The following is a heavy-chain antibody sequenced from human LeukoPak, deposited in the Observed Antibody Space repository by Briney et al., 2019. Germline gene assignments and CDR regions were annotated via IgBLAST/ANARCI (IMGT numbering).Heavy chain of an antibody. J-gene: IGHJ6*02. CDR1: GGSVSSGSYY. D-gene: IGHD5-18*01. V-gene: IGHV4-61*01. CDR3: ARDLKYSYDPTTAYYYYVMDV. CDR2: IYYSGST. Sequence: SETLSLTCTVSGGSVSSGSYYWSWIRQPPGKGLEWIGYIYYSGSTNYNPSLGSRVTITVDTSKNQFSLKLSSVTAADTAVYYCARDLKYSYDPTTAYYYYVMDVWGQGTTVTVSS.